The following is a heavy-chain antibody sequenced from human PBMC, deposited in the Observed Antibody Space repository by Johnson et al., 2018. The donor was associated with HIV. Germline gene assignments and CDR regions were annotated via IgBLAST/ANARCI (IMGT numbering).Heavy chain of an antibody. D-gene: IGHD1-7*01. J-gene: IGHJ3*02. Sequence: VQLVESGGGLVQPGGSLRLSCAASGFTVSSNYMSWVRQAPGKGLEWVAVIYSGGSTYYADSVTGRFTISRDNSKNTLYLQMNSLRPEDTAVYYCARDQAGTTDDAFDIWGQGTMVTVSS. V-gene: IGHV3-66*01. CDR2: IYSGGST. CDR1: GFTVSSNY. CDR3: ARDQAGTTDDAFDI.